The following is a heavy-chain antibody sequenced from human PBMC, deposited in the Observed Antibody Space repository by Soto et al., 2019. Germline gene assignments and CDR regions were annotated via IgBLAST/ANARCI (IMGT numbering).Heavy chain of an antibody. CDR3: ARDCRPDYDFWSGPYYYGMDV. J-gene: IGHJ6*02. CDR2: ISAYNGNT. CDR1: GYTFTSYG. V-gene: IGHV1-18*01. Sequence: AASVKVSCKASGYTFTSYGISWVRQAPGQGLEWMGWISAYNGNTNYAQKLQGRVTMTTDTSTSTAYMELSSLRSEDTAVYYCARDCRPDYDFWSGPYYYGMDVWGQGTTVTVSS. D-gene: IGHD3-3*01.